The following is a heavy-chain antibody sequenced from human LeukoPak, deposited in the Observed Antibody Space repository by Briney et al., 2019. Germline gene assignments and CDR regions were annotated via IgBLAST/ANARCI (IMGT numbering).Heavy chain of an antibody. CDR3: AKGSFSGFSTRADY. J-gene: IGHJ4*02. Sequence: HTGGSLRLSCAASGFAFSTYAMKWVRQAPGKGLEWVSFISGSGGSTHYADSVKGRFNISRDDSKNTLYLQMNSLRAEDTAVYYCAKGSFSGFSTRADYWGQGTLVTVSS. V-gene: IGHV3-23*01. CDR2: ISGSGGST. CDR1: GFAFSTYA. D-gene: IGHD5-12*01.